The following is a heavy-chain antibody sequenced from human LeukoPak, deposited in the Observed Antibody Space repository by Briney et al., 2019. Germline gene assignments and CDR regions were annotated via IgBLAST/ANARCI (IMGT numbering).Heavy chain of an antibody. Sequence: QPGGSLRLSCAASGFTYSSYAMNWVRQAPGKGLEWVSAISGSGGSTYYADSVKGRFTISRDNSKNTLYLQVNSLRAEDTAVYYCAKDLNRYYYDSSGYGPNPGFDYWGQGTLVTVSS. D-gene: IGHD3-22*01. CDR1: GFTYSSYA. CDR2: ISGSGGST. J-gene: IGHJ4*02. V-gene: IGHV3-23*01. CDR3: AKDLNRYYYDSSGYGPNPGFDY.